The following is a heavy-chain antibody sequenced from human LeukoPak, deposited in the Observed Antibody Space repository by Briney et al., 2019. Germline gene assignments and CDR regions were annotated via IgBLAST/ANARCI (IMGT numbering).Heavy chain of an antibody. D-gene: IGHD7-27*01. CDR1: GFTFSSYW. CDR3: ARGSLWGSFDY. CDR2: INSDGSST. J-gene: IGHJ4*02. Sequence: GGSLRLSCAASGFTFSSYWMHWVRQAPGKGLVWVSRINSDGSSTSYADSVKGRFTIPRDNAKNTLCLQMNSLRAEDTAVYYCARGSLWGSFDYWGQGTLVTVSS. V-gene: IGHV3-74*01.